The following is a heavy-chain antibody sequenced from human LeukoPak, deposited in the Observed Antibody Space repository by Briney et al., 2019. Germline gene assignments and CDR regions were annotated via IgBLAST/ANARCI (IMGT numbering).Heavy chain of an antibody. J-gene: IGHJ5*02. CDR1: GFTFSSYW. Sequence: PGGSLRLSCAASGFTFSSYWMSWVRQAPGKGLEWVANIKQDGSEKYYVDSVKGRFTISRDNAKNSLYLQMNSLRAEDTAVYYCARERGYSYGINWFDPWGQGTLVTVSS. D-gene: IGHD5-18*01. V-gene: IGHV3-7*01. CDR3: ARERGYSYGINWFDP. CDR2: IKQDGSEK.